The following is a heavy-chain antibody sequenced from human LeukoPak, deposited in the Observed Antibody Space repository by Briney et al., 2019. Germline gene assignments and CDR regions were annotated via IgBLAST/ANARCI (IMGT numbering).Heavy chain of an antibody. CDR3: ARLQGLGYHSSGYLDY. CDR1: GGSISSSSYY. Sequence: PSETVSLTCTVSGGSISSSSYYWGWIRQPPGKGLEWIGSIYYSGSTYYNPSLKSRVTISVDTSKNQFSLKLSSVTAADTAVYYCARLQGLGYHSSGYLDYWGQGTLVTVST. CDR2: IYYSGST. V-gene: IGHV4-39*01. D-gene: IGHD3-22*01. J-gene: IGHJ4*02.